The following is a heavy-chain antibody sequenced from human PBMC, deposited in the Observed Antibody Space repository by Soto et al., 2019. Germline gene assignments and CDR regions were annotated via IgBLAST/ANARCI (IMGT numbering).Heavy chain of an antibody. Sequence: SVKVSCKASGGTFSSYAISWVRQAPGQGLEWMGGIIPIFGTANYAQKFQGRVTITADKSTSTAYMELSSLRSEDTAVYYCARGKIYDSSGYYFPGPNWFDPWGQGTRVTVS. CDR2: IIPIFGTA. D-gene: IGHD3-22*01. CDR3: ARGKIYDSSGYYFPGPNWFDP. V-gene: IGHV1-69*06. J-gene: IGHJ5*02. CDR1: GGTFSSYA.